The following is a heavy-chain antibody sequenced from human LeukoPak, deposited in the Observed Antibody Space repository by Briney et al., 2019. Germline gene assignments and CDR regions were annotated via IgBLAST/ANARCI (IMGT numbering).Heavy chain of an antibody. CDR2: ITASGST. Sequence: SETLSLTCTVSGGSINNYYWNWIRQPARKGLEWVGRITASGSTYYNPSLKSRITVSVDTSKNQFSLRLTSVTAADTALYYCARDRGGYQYSFDYWGQGTLVTVSS. CDR3: ARDRGGYQYSFDY. D-gene: IGHD5-12*01. CDR1: GGSINNYY. J-gene: IGHJ4*02. V-gene: IGHV4-4*07.